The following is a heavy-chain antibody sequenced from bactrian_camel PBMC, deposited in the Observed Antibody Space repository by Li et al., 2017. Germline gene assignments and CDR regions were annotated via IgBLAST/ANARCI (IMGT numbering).Heavy chain of an antibody. CDR1: GYIFTTYC. D-gene: IGHD4*01. J-gene: IGHJ4*01. Sequence: VQTGGSLRLSCVASGYIFTTYCMGWFRQAPGKEREGIATLNNVGTRRYRDSVQGRFTISQDNAKDKLYLQMNSLKVEDTAVYYCAIYAHTIQLATIAHMGFTYGVRYWGKGTQVTVS. CDR3: AIYAHTIQLATIAHMGFTYGVRY. CDR2: LNNVGTR. V-gene: IGHV3S57*01.